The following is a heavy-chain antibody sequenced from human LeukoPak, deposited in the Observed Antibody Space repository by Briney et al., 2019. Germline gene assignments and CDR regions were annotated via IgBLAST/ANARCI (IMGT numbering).Heavy chain of an antibody. V-gene: IGHV3-30*04. CDR1: GFTFSSYA. Sequence: GGSLRLSCAASGFTFSSYAMHWVRQAPGKGLEWVAVISYDGSNKYYADSVKGRFTISRDNSKNTLYLQMNSLRAEDTAVYYCAKRIQSAMATGYWGQGTLVTVSS. J-gene: IGHJ4*02. D-gene: IGHD5-18*01. CDR3: AKRIQSAMATGY. CDR2: ISYDGSNK.